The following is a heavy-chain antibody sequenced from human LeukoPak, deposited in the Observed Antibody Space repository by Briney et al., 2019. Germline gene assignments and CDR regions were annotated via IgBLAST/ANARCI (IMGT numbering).Heavy chain of an antibody. J-gene: IGHJ5*02. CDR1: GYTLTELS. D-gene: IGHD6-13*01. CDR3: ARDRSRRYSSSWYSSGYNWFDP. CDR2: FDPEDGET. Sequence: ASVKVSCKVSGYTLTELSMHWVRQAPGKGLEWMGGFDPEDGETIYAQKFQGRVTMTEDTSTDTAYMELSSLRSEDTAVYYCARDRSRRYSSSWYSSGYNWFDPWGQGTLVTVSS. V-gene: IGHV1-24*01.